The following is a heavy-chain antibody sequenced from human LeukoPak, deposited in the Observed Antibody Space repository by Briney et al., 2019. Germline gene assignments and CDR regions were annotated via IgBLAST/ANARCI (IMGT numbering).Heavy chain of an antibody. V-gene: IGHV3-48*03. J-gene: IGHJ4*02. Sequence: GGSLRLSCAASGFTFSNYQMNWVRQAPGKGLVWVSYISSGSGSSIHYADSVKGRFTISRDNSKNSLYLQMNSLRAEDTALYYCAREDDNGDLIDCWGQGTLVTVSS. CDR1: GFTFSNYQ. D-gene: IGHD4-17*01. CDR3: AREDDNGDLIDC. CDR2: ISSGSGSSI.